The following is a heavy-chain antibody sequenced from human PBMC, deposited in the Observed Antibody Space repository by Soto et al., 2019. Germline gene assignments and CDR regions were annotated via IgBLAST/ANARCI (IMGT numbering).Heavy chain of an antibody. D-gene: IGHD3-16*01. V-gene: IGHV1-18*01. Sequence: QVQLVQAGDEVKKPGASVKVSCKASGYIFVNYGIAWGRQAPRQGLEWMGWISPYTGNTHSASKVQGRLTMTTDTSTSTAYMDLGSLTSDDTAVYYCVMVDNYVTPTPQDVWGQGTTVTVSS. J-gene: IGHJ6*02. CDR2: ISPYTGNT. CDR3: VMVDNYVTPTPQDV. CDR1: GYIFVNYG.